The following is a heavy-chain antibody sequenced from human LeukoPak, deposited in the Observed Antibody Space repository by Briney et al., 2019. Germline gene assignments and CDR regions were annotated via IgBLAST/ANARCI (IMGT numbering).Heavy chain of an antibody. V-gene: IGHV4-59*01. CDR2: IYYSGST. D-gene: IGHD3-10*01. CDR3: ANVVREYYYMDV. Sequence: SETLSLTCTVSGVSIDNYYWTWIRRPPGKGLEWIGYIYYSGSTNYNPSLKSRVTISVDTSKNQFSLKLSSVTAADTAVYYCANVVREYYYMDVWGKGTTVTISS. J-gene: IGHJ6*03. CDR1: GVSIDNYY.